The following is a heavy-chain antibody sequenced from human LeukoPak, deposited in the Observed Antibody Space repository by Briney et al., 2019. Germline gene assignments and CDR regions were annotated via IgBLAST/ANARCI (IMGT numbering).Heavy chain of an antibody. CDR1: GFTFNPYA. CDR3: AKASRQAAVASPLDY. CDR2: IGGIGDRT. D-gene: IGHD6-19*01. V-gene: IGHV3-23*01. J-gene: IGHJ4*02. Sequence: GGSLRLSCAASGFTFNPYAMSWVRQAPGKGLEWVAGIGGIGDRTYYADSVKGRFTISRDNSKDALFLQMNSLKADDTAVYYCAKASRQAAVASPLDYWGQGSLVTVSS.